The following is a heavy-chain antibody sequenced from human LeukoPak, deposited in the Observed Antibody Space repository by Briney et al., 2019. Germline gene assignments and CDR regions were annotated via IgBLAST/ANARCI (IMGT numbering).Heavy chain of an antibody. CDR2: IKSKTDGGTT. CDR1: GFTFSNAW. V-gene: IGHV3-15*01. D-gene: IGHD6-13*01. CDR3: TAEVIAAAGTTPQH. J-gene: IGHJ1*01. Sequence: PGGSLRLSCAASGFTFSNAWMSWVRQAPGKGLEWVGRIKSKTDGGTTDYAAPVKGRFTISRDDSKNTLYLQMNSLKTEDTAVYYCTAEVIAAAGTTPQHWGQGTLVTVSS.